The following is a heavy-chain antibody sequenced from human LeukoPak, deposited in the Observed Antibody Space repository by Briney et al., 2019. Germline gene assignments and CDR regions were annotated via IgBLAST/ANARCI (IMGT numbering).Heavy chain of an antibody. V-gene: IGHV1-2*02. D-gene: IGHD7-27*01. CDR3: ARATGDAVGSAFDI. Sequence: ASVKVSCKASGFTFTGHYMHWVRQAPGQGFEWMGWINPDTGGTNYVQKFQGRVTMTRDTSISTAYMELSRLRSDDTAVYYCARATGDAVGSAFDIWGQGTMVTVSS. J-gene: IGHJ3*02. CDR2: INPDTGGT. CDR1: GFTFTGHY.